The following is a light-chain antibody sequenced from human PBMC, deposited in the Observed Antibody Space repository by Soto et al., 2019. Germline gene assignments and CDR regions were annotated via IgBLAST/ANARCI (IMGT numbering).Light chain of an antibody. CDR3: QQYNTFST. V-gene: IGKV1-5*01. J-gene: IGKJ1*01. CDR2: DAS. Sequence: DIQMTQSPATLSASVGDRVTITCRSSQSISTWLAWYQQKPGKAPKLLIFDASTLQSGVPSRFSGSGSGTEFTLTISSLQPDDFATYYCQQYNTFSTFGHGTTVEIK. CDR1: QSISTW.